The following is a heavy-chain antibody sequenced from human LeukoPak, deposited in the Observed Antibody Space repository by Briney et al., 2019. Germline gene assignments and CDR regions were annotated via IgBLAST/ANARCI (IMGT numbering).Heavy chain of an antibody. V-gene: IGHV1-18*01. J-gene: IGHJ4*02. D-gene: IGHD3-9*01. CDR1: GYTFNSCG. Sequence: ASVKVSCKASGYTFNSCGFSWVRQAPGQGLEWMGWISPYNGNTNYAQKLQGRVTMTTDTSTTTAYMELGSLSSDDTAVYYCAHILTGYYMDYWGQGTLVTVSS. CDR3: AHILTGYYMDY. CDR2: ISPYNGNT.